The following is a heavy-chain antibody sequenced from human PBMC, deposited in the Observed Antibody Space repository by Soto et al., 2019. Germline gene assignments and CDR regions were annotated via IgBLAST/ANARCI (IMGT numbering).Heavy chain of an antibody. V-gene: IGHV6-1*01. J-gene: IGHJ3*02. CDR1: GDSVSSNSAA. CDR2: TYYRSKWYN. D-gene: IGHD7-27*01. Sequence: SQTLSLTCAISGDSVSSNSAAWNWIRQSPSRGLEWLGRTYYRSKWYNDYAVSVKSRITINHDTSKNQFSLELNSVTPADTAGYYSARGGLGILLAFDIWGQGTMVTVSS. CDR3: ARGGLGILLAFDI.